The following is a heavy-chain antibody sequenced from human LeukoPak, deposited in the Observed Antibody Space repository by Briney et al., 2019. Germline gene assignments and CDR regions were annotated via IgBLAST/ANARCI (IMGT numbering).Heavy chain of an antibody. J-gene: IGHJ6*03. D-gene: IGHD3-3*01. V-gene: IGHV3-30*02. Sequence: TGGSLRLSCAASGFTFSSYGMHWVRQAQGKGLEWVAFIRYDGSNKYYADSVKGRFTISGDNSKNTLYLQMNSLRAEDTAVYYCAKDHFGVVIEPYMDVWGKGTTVTVSS. CDR1: GFTFSSYG. CDR3: AKDHFGVVIEPYMDV. CDR2: IRYDGSNK.